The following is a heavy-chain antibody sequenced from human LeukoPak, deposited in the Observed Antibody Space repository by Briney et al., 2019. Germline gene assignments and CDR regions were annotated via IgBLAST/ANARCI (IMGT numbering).Heavy chain of an antibody. CDR2: ISAYNGNT. J-gene: IGHJ4*02. CDR1: GYTFTSYG. D-gene: IGHD6-19*01. V-gene: IGHV1-18*01. Sequence: ASVKVSCKASGYTFTSYGISWVRQAPGQGLEWMGWISAYNGNTNYAQKLQGRVTMTTDTSTSTAYMELRSLRSDDTAVYYCARDGHIAVAGYYFDYWGQGTLVTVSS. CDR3: ARDGHIAVAGYYFDY.